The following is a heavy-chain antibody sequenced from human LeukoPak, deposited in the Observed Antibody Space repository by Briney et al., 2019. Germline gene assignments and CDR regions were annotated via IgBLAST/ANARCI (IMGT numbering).Heavy chain of an antibody. V-gene: IGHV3-7*03. CDR3: AKLYSSSWPFEY. J-gene: IGHJ4*02. CDR1: GFSFNSDW. D-gene: IGHD6-13*01. CDR2: IKHDESEK. Sequence: GGSLRLSCAASGFSFNSDWMDWVRQAPGKGLEWVANIKHDESEKNYLDSVKGRFTISRDNAQNSLYLQMNGLRAEDTAIYYCAKLYSSSWPFEYWGQGTLVTVSS.